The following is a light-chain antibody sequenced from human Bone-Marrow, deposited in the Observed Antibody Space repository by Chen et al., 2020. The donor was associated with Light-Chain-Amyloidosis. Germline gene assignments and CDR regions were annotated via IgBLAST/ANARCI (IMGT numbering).Light chain of an antibody. V-gene: IGLV1-47*01. J-gene: IGLJ1*01. CDR3: AAWDDSLSGPLYV. CDR2: RNN. CDR1: SSNIGSNY. Sequence: VLTQPPSASGTPGQRVTISCSGSSSNIGSNYVYWYQQLPGTAPKLLIYRNNQRPSGVPDRFSGSKSGTSASLAISGLRSEDEADYYCAAWDDSLSGPLYVFGTGTKVTVL.